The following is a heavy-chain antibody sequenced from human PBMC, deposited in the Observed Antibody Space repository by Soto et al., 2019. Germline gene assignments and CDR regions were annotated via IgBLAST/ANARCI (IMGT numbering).Heavy chain of an antibody. J-gene: IGHJ4*02. CDR2: INHSGST. Sequence: QVQLQQWGAGLLKPSETLSLTCAVYGGSFSGYYWSWIRQPPGKGLEWIGEINHSGSTNYNPSLRSRVTISVDTCKNQFALKLSSVTAADTAVYYCSRGRFGYYYSSGGRRPFDYWGQGTLVTVAA. D-gene: IGHD3-22*01. CDR1: GGSFSGYY. CDR3: SRGRFGYYYSSGGRRPFDY. V-gene: IGHV4-34*01.